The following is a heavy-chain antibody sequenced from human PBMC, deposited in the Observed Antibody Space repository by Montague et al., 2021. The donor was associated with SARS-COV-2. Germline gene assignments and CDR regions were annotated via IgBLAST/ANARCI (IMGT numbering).Heavy chain of an antibody. D-gene: IGHD6-13*01. Sequence: SETLSLTCTVSGDSISYRYWSWIRQPAGKGLERVGRVSACGGTNYNPSLTRRVTMSVDTSKNQFPLWLGPVTAADTAVYYCASDVVAAPGTFDYWGQGTLVTVSS. J-gene: IGHJ4*02. CDR1: GDSISYRY. V-gene: IGHV4-4*07. CDR2: VSACGGT. CDR3: ASDVVAAPGTFDY.